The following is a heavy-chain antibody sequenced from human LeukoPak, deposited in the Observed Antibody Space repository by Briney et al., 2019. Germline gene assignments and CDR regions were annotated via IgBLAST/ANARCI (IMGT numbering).Heavy chain of an antibody. CDR2: IIPIFGTA. Sequence: SVKVSCKASGGTFSSYAISWVRQAPGQGLEWMGRIIPIFGTANYAQKFQGRVTITTDESTSTAYMELSGLRSEDTAVYYCARDTAMAYYFDYWGQGTLVTVSS. V-gene: IGHV1-69*05. D-gene: IGHD5-18*01. CDR3: ARDTAMAYYFDY. CDR1: GGTFSSYA. J-gene: IGHJ4*02.